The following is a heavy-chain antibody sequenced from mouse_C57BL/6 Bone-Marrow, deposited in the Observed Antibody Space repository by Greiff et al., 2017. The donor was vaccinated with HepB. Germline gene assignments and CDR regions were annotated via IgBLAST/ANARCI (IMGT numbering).Heavy chain of an antibody. CDR3: VRLVDAMDY. CDR1: GYTFTSYW. Sequence: QVQLQQPGAELVMPGASVKLSCKASGYTFTSYWMHWVKQRPGQGLEWIGEIDPSDSYTNYNQKFKGKSTLTVDKSSSTAYMQLSSLTSEDSAVYYCVRLVDAMDYRGQGTSDTVSP. CDR2: IDPSDSYT. J-gene: IGHJ4*01. V-gene: IGHV1-69*01.